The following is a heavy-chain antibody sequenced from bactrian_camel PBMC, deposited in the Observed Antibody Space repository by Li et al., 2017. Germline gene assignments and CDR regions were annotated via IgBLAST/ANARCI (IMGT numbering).Heavy chain of an antibody. Sequence: VQLVESGGGLVQPGGSLRLSCAASGFTFSSYAMNWVRQAPGKGLEWFSTINNGGGTTFCADSVKGRFTISRDNAKNTVYLQLNSLKTEDTAMYYCANQGIFTLYDDTTWGQGTQVTVS. CDR3: ANQGIFTLYDDTT. CDR1: GFTFSSYA. CDR2: INNGGGTT. V-gene: IGHV3S40*01. J-gene: IGHJ6*01. D-gene: IGHD4*01.